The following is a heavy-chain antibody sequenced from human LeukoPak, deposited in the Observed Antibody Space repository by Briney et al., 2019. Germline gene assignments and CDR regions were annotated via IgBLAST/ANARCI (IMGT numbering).Heavy chain of an antibody. J-gene: IGHJ4*02. Sequence: GASVKVSCKASGGTFSSYAISWVRQAPGQGLEWMGGITPIFGTANYAQKFQGRVTITADESTSTAYMELSSLRSEDTAVYYCARDPYSSGPPHFDYWGQGTLVTVSS. D-gene: IGHD6-19*01. CDR1: GGTFSSYA. V-gene: IGHV1-69*13. CDR2: ITPIFGTA. CDR3: ARDPYSSGPPHFDY.